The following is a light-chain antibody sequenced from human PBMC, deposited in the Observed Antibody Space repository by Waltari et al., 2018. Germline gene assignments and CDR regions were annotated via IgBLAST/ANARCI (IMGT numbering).Light chain of an antibody. J-gene: IGLJ2*01. CDR2: DND. CDR3: ATWGTGLEAGD. Sequence: QSLLAQPPSVSAAPGQKVTISCSGRSSNIGNNYVSWYQQLPGTGPKLLIYDNDKRPSGVPDRFSGSKSGTSATLGITGLQTGDEADYYCATWGTGLEAGDFGGGTTLTVL. CDR1: SSNIGNNY. V-gene: IGLV1-51*01.